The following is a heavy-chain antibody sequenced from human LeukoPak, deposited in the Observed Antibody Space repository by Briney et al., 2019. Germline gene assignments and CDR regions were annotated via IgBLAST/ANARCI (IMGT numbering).Heavy chain of an antibody. CDR1: GFTSSSYS. CDR2: ISSSSSTI. J-gene: IGHJ4*02. D-gene: IGHD2-2*01. CDR3: AREVSHCSSTSCSSGDY. V-gene: IGHV3-48*01. Sequence: PGGSLRLSCAASGFTSSSYSMNWVRQAPGKGLEWVSYISSSSSTIYYAGSVKGRFTISRDNAKNSLYLQMNSLRAEDTAVYYCAREVSHCSSTSCSSGDYWGQGTLVTVSS.